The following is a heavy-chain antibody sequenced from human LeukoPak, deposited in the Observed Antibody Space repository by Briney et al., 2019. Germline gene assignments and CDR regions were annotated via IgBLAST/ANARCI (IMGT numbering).Heavy chain of an antibody. J-gene: IGHJ4*02. CDR3: ATSGNLGNDF. CDR2: IKEDGSEK. CDR1: GFTFNNYG. V-gene: IGHV3-7*01. D-gene: IGHD2/OR15-2a*01. Sequence: PGRSLRLSCAASGFTFNNYGMHWVRQAPGKGLEWVANIKEDGSEKYYVDSVTGRFTISRDNADYSLYLQMNSLRVEDTAVYYCATSGNLGNDFWGQGTLVTVSS.